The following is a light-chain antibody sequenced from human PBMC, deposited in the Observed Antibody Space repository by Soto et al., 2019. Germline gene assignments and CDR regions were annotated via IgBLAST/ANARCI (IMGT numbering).Light chain of an antibody. Sequence: LSTKIEDRVTITCLASQSISSWLAWYPQKPGKAPKLLIYKASSLESRVPSRFSGRGSGTGFTLTISSLQPDDFATDYCQQYNRYSFGPGTKVD. CDR2: KAS. CDR3: QQYNRYS. J-gene: IGKJ3*01. CDR1: QSISSW. V-gene: IGKV1-5*03.